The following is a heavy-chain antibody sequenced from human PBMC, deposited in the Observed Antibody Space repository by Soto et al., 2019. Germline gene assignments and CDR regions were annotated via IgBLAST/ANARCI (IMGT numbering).Heavy chain of an antibody. CDR2: INHSGST. CDR3: ARSSPWERQQPVDAFDI. V-gene: IGHV4-34*01. Sequence: QVQLQQWGAGLLKPSETLSLTCAVYGGSLSGYYWSWIRQPPGKGLEWIGEINHSGSTNYNPSLKSRVTISVDTSKNQFSLKLSSVTAADTAVYYCARSSPWERQQPVDAFDIWGQGTMVTVSS. J-gene: IGHJ3*02. D-gene: IGHD6-13*01. CDR1: GGSLSGYY.